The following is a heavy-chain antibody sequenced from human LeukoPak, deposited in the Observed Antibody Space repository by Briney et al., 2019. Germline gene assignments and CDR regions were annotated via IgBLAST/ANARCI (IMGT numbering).Heavy chain of an antibody. CDR1: GGSISSYY. D-gene: IGHD5-18*01. CDR3: ARDLYGYDY. Sequence: TSETLSLTCTVSGGSISSYYWSWIRQPPGKGLEWIGYIYYSGSTNYNPSLKSRVTISVDTSKNQFSLKLSSVTAADTAVYYCARDLYGYDYWGQGTLVTVSS. V-gene: IGHV4-59*01. CDR2: IYYSGST. J-gene: IGHJ4*02.